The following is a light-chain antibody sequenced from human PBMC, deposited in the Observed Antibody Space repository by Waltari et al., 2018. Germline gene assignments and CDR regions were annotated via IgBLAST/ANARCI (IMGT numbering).Light chain of an antibody. CDR1: HSVTSDY. CDR2: GAY. CDR3: QQYGSSPQT. V-gene: IGKV3-20*01. Sequence: ENVLTQSPGTLSLSPGERATLSCRASHSVTSDYVAWYQHKPGQAPRLLIYGAYTRATGIPDRFSASGSGSDFALTISGLEPEDFAVYYCQQYGSSPQTFGQGTKEEIK. J-gene: IGKJ1*01.